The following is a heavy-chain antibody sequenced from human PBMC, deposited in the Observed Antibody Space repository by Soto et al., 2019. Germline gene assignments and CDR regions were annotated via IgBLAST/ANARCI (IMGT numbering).Heavy chain of an antibody. J-gene: IGHJ6*02. CDR2: MSPNSGAT. Sequence: GASVKVSCKASGYTFTTYDINWVRQATGQGLEWLGWMSPNSGATGYAQKFQGRVTMTRDTPMTTAYMELSNLRSEDTAMYYCARGVDAGVDVWGQGTTVTVSS. V-gene: IGHV1-8*01. D-gene: IGHD1-1*01. CDR1: GYTFTTYD. CDR3: ARGVDAGVDV.